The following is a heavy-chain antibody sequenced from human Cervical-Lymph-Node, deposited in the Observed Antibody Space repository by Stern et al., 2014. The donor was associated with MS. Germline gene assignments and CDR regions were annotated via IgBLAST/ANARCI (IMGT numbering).Heavy chain of an antibody. J-gene: IGHJ4*02. Sequence: VQLVQSGAEERKPGSSVKVSCKASGGTFSNLSISWLRPVPGQGLEWMGGIIPMFGAANYAQKFQGTVTITADESTNTVYMELSSLRSEDAALYYCARDKEAHYFDSWGQGTLVTVSS. CDR3: ARDKEAHYFDS. CDR1: GGTFSNLS. V-gene: IGHV1-69*01. CDR2: IIPMFGAA.